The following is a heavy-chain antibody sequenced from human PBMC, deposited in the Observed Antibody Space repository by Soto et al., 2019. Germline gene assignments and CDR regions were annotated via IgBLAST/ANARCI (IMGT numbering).Heavy chain of an antibody. V-gene: IGHV3-23*01. Sequence: PGGSLRLSCVVSGDSFSSYVMNWVRQAPGKGLEWVSGVTGSGVSTWYADSVKGRFTISRDNSKNTLFLQMNSLRAEDTAVYYCVKSQSGSHFAAFDIWGQGTTVTVSS. D-gene: IGHD1-26*01. CDR2: VTGSGVST. CDR3: VKSQSGSHFAAFDI. J-gene: IGHJ3*02. CDR1: GDSFSSYV.